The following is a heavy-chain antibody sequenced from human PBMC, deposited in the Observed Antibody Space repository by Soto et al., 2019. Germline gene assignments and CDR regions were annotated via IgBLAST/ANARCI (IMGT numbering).Heavy chain of an antibody. D-gene: IGHD4-17*01. CDR1: DGSISSGVYS. CDR3: ARDSADYGDLNAFDI. V-gene: IGHV4-30-2*01. Sequence: PSETLSLTCSVSDGSISSGVYSWSWIRQPPGEGLEWIGYIYDSGSNDYNPSLKRRVPISVDGSKKKLCLKLSSVTDADMAVYYCARDSADYGDLNAFDIWGQGAMVTVSS. CDR2: IYDSGSN. J-gene: IGHJ3*02.